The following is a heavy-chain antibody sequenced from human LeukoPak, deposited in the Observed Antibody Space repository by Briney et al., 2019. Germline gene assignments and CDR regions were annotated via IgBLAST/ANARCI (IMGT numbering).Heavy chain of an antibody. D-gene: IGHD3-16*01. V-gene: IGHV3-23*01. Sequence: TGGSLRLSCAASGFTFSSYAMGWVRQAPGKGLEWVSAISGSGGSTYYADSVKGRFTISRDNSKNTLYLQMNSLRAEDTAVYYCAKDPNDYVWGSYIDYWGQGTLVTVSS. CDR2: ISGSGGST. CDR3: AKDPNDYVWGSYIDY. J-gene: IGHJ4*02. CDR1: GFTFSSYA.